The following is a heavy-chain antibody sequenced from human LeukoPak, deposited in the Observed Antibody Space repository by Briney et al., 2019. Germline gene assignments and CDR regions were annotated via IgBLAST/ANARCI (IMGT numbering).Heavy chain of an antibody. Sequence: PGGSLRLSCAASGFTFSSYAMSLVRQAPGKGLEWVSAISGSGGSTYYADSVKGRFTISRDNSKNTLYLQMNSLRAEDTAVYYCAKGSYYDFWSGYYGFDYWGQGTLVTVSS. D-gene: IGHD3-3*01. CDR2: ISGSGGST. V-gene: IGHV3-23*01. J-gene: IGHJ4*02. CDR1: GFTFSSYA. CDR3: AKGSYYDFWSGYYGFDY.